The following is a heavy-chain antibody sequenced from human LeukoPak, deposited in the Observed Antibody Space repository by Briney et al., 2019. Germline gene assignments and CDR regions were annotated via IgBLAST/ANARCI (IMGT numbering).Heavy chain of an antibody. CDR1: GYTFTSYD. D-gene: IGHD6-13*01. Sequence: EASVKVSCKASGYTFTSYDINWVRQATGQGLEWTGWMNPNSGNTGYAQKFQGRVTMTRNTSISTAYMELSSLRSEDTAVYYCARGRSRRGYSSRFDYWGQGTLVTVSS. CDR3: ARGRSRRGYSSRFDY. V-gene: IGHV1-8*01. J-gene: IGHJ4*02. CDR2: MNPNSGNT.